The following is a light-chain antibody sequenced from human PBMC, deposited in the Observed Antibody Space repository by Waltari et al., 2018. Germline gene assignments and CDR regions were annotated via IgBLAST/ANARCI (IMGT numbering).Light chain of an antibody. V-gene: IGKV1-12*01. Sequence: DIQMTQSPSFVSASVGDRVTITCRASQGISSRLAWYQQKPGKAPKLLIYTASTLQSGVPSRFSGSGSGTEFTLIITTLQPEGFATYFCLQAYSFPRTFGQGTKLEIK. CDR2: TAS. CDR3: LQAYSFPRT. CDR1: QGISSR. J-gene: IGKJ2*01.